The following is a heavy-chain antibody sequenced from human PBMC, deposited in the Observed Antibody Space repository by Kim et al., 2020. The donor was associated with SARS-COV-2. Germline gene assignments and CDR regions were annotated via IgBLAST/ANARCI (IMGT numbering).Heavy chain of an antibody. J-gene: IGHJ2*01. CDR2: INHSGST. Sequence: SETLSLTCAVYGGSFSGYYWSWIRQPPGKGLEWIGEINHSGSTNYNPSLKSRVTISVDTSKNQFSLKLSSVTAADTAVYYCAREGPYSSSLRYYDSSGYYFGYWYFDLWGRGTLVTVSS. V-gene: IGHV4-34*01. D-gene: IGHD3-22*01. CDR1: GGSFSGYY. CDR3: AREGPYSSSLRYYDSSGYYFGYWYFDL.